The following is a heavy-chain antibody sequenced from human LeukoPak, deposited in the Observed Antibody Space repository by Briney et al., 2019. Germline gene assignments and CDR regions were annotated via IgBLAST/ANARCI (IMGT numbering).Heavy chain of an antibody. J-gene: IGHJ6*02. CDR3: ARGDHPYYYGMDV. V-gene: IGHV1-2*06. Sequence: ASVKVSCKASGYTFTGYYMHWVRQAPGQGLEWMGRINPNSGGTNYAQKFQGRVTMTRDASISTAYMELSRLRSDDTAVYYCARGDHPYYYGMDVWGQGTTVTVSS. CDR1: GYTFTGYY. CDR2: INPNSGGT. D-gene: IGHD1-14*01.